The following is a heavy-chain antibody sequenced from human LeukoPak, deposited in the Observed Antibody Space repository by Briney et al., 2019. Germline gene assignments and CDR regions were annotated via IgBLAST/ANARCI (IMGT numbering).Heavy chain of an antibody. D-gene: IGHD3-10*01. V-gene: IGHV4-59*01. CDR1: GGSISSYY. Sequence: SETLSLTCTVSGGSISSYYWSWIRQPPGKGLEWIGYIYYSGSTNYNPSLKSRVTISVDTSKNQFSLKLSSVTAADTAVYYCARAVRGQPFDIWGQGTMVTVSS. CDR2: IYYSGST. CDR3: ARAVRGQPFDI. J-gene: IGHJ3*02.